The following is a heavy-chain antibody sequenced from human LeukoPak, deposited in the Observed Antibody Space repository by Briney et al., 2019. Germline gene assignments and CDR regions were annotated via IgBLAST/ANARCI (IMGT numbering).Heavy chain of an antibody. J-gene: IGHJ4*02. V-gene: IGHV3-21*01. Sequence: GGSLRLSCAASGFTFSSYSMNWVRQAPGKGLEWVSSISSSSSYIYYADSVKGRFTISRDNAKNSLYLQMNSLRAEDTAVYYCATADVYGDSFDYWGQGTLVTVSS. D-gene: IGHD4-17*01. CDR3: ATADVYGDSFDY. CDR2: ISSSSSYI. CDR1: GFTFSSYS.